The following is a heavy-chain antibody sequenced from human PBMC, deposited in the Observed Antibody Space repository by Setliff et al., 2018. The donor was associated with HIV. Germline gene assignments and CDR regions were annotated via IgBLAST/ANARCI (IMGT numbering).Heavy chain of an antibody. V-gene: IGHV3-23*01. CDR3: AKASPQAFYYMDV. CDR1: GFTFRNYA. Sequence: LRLSCTAFGFTFRNYAMNWVRQAPGKGLEWVSGISGSGGSTYYADSVKGRFTISRDNSKNMLYLQMNSLRAEDTAIYYCAKASPQAFYYMDVWGKGNTGHRLL. CDR2: ISGSGGST. J-gene: IGHJ6*03.